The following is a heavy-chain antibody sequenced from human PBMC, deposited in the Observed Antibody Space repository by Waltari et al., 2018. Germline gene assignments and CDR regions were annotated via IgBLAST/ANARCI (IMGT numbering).Heavy chain of an antibody. J-gene: IGHJ5*02. D-gene: IGHD1-26*01. CDR3: ARDPGPIVGAPDL. CDR1: GYTFTDYH. V-gene: IGHV1-2*02. Sequence: QEQLVQSGSEVKKPGASVRVSCQASGYTFTDYHLHWFRQTPGQGFEWMGGFNPKNGDAKSAEKFRGRVTRTRDTSINTVYLDLSGLRSDDTAVFFCARDPGPIVGAPDLWGQGTLVTVSS. CDR2: FNPKNGDA.